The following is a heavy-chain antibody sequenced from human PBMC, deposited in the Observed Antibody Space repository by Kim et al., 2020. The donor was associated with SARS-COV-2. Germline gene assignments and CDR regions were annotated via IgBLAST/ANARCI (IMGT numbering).Heavy chain of an antibody. CDR2: IYYSGST. Sequence: SETLSLTCTVSGGSVSSGSYYWSWIRQPPGKGLEWIGYIYYSGSTNYNPSLKSRVTISVDTSKNQFSLKLSSVTAADTAVYYCAREYSSGWPYYYYYGMDVWGQGTTVTVSS. J-gene: IGHJ6*02. CDR1: GGSVSSGSYY. D-gene: IGHD6-19*01. CDR3: AREYSSGWPYYYYYGMDV. V-gene: IGHV4-61*01.